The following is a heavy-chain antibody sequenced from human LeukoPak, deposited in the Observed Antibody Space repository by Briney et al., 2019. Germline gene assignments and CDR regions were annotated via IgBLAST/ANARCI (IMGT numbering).Heavy chain of an antibody. CDR3: AIRGYSYGFSLNSSFAYY. Sequence: GGSLRLSCAASGFTFSTYSMDWVRQAPGMGLEWVASISSTSSYIYYTDSVKGRFTISRDNAKNSLYLQMNSLRAEDTAVYYCAIRGYSYGFSLNSSFAYYWGQGTLVTVSS. D-gene: IGHD5-18*01. V-gene: IGHV3-21*01. J-gene: IGHJ4*02. CDR2: ISSTSSYI. CDR1: GFTFSTYS.